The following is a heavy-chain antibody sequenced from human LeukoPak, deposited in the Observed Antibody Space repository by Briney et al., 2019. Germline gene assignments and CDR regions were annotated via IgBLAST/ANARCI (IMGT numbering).Heavy chain of an antibody. CDR2: ISWNGGSI. Sequence: GRSLRLSCAASGFTFDDYAMHWVRQAPGKGLEWVSGISWNGGSIGYADSVKGRFTISRDNAKNSLYLQMNSLRAEDTALYYCAKDVARYGSGSIDYWGQGTLVTVSS. CDR3: AKDVARYGSGSIDY. D-gene: IGHD3-10*01. V-gene: IGHV3-9*01. CDR1: GFTFDDYA. J-gene: IGHJ4*02.